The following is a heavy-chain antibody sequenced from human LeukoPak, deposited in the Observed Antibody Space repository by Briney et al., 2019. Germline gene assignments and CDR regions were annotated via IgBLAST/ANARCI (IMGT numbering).Heavy chain of an antibody. V-gene: IGHV1-18*01. D-gene: IGHD3-22*01. CDR2: INAYNGRT. J-gene: IGHJ4*02. CDR1: GYTFTSYG. Sequence: GASVKVSCKASGYTFTSYGISWVRQAPGQGLEWMGWINAYNGRTRYAENFQGRVTLTTDTSTSTAYMELRNLRSDDTALYYCARDQGVYYDSTGYVFDNWGQGTLVTVSS. CDR3: ARDQGVYYDSTGYVFDN.